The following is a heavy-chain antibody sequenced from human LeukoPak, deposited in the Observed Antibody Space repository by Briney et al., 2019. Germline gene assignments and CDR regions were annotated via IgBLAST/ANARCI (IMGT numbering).Heavy chain of an antibody. Sequence: SETLSLTCAVSGGSISSGGYSWSWIRQPPGKGLEWIGYIYHSGSTYYNPSLKSRVTISVDRSKNQFSLKLSSVTAADTAVYSCARLPFNSGYEYFDYWGQGTLVTVSS. J-gene: IGHJ4*02. CDR3: ARLPFNSGYEYFDY. V-gene: IGHV4-30-2*01. CDR1: GGSISSGGYS. CDR2: IYHSGST. D-gene: IGHD5-12*01.